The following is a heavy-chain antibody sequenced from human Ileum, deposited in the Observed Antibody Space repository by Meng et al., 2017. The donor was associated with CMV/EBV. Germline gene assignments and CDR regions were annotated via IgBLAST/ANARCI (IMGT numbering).Heavy chain of an antibody. CDR2: FDPEDGET. Sequence: ASVKVSCKVSGYTLTELSMHWVRQAPGKGLEWMGGFDPEDGETIYAQKFQGRVTMTEGTSTDTAYMELSSLRSEDTAVYYCATDRGYGSGSYYNTYYYGMDVWGQGTTVTVSS. J-gene: IGHJ6*02. D-gene: IGHD3-10*01. CDR1: GYTLTELS. CDR3: ATDRGYGSGSYYNTYYYGMDV. V-gene: IGHV1-24*01.